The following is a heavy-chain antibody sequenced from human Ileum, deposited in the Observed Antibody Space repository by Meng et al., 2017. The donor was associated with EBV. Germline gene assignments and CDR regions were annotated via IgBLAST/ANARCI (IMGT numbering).Heavy chain of an antibody. CDR1: GYTFTSYG. V-gene: IGHV1-18*01. Sequence: QFPMVQVGAEVKQPGASVKVSCKASGYTFTSYGINWVRQAPGQGLEWMGWISAFNGNTDYAQKFQGRVTMTTDTSTTTTCMELRSLRSDDTAVYYCARVVEGATSWLDRWGQGTLVTVSS. CDR3: ARVVEGATSWLDR. D-gene: IGHD1-26*01. CDR2: ISAFNGNT. J-gene: IGHJ5*02.